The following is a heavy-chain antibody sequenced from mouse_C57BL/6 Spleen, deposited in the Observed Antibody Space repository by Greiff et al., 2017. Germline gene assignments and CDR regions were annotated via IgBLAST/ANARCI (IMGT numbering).Heavy chain of an antibody. J-gene: IGHJ4*01. D-gene: IGHD5-1-1*01. CDR1: GFSLTSYG. CDR3: ARADTRD. CDR2: IWSGGST. Sequence: QVQLKESGPGLVQPSQSLSITCTVSGFSLTSYGVHWVRQSPGKGLEWLGVIWSGGSTDYNAAFISRLSISKDNSKSQVFFKMNSLQVDDTAIYYCARADTRDWGQGTSVTVSS. V-gene: IGHV2-2*01.